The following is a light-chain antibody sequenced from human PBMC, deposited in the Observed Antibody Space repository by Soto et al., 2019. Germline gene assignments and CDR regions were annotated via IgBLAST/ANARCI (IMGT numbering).Light chain of an antibody. Sequence: QSALTQPASVSGSPGQSITISCTGTSSDIGGDKFVSWYQQHPGKAPKLMIFDVSNRPSGDSNRFSGSKSGNTASLTISGLQAEDEADYYCNSYTSSRTWVFGGGTKLTVL. CDR3: NSYTSSRTWV. V-gene: IGLV2-14*03. CDR1: SSDIGGDKF. J-gene: IGLJ3*02. CDR2: DVS.